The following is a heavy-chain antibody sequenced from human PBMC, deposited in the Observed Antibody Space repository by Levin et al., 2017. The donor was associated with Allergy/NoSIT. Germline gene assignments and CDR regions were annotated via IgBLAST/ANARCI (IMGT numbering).Heavy chain of an antibody. J-gene: IGHJ3*02. CDR2: INPSGGST. CDR1: GYTFSSYY. V-gene: IGHV1-46*01. D-gene: IGHD3-22*01. CDR3: ARVSQYYDSSGYYSPDDAFDI. Sequence: ASVKVSCRASGYTFSSYYIHWVRQAPGQGLEWMGVINPSGGSTTYAQQFQGRVTMTRDTSTSTVYMELSSLRSEDTAVYYCARVSQYYDSSGYYSPDDAFDIWGQGTMVTVSS.